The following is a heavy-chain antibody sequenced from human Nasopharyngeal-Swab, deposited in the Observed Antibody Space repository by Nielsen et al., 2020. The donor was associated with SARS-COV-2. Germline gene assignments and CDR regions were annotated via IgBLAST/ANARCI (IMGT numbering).Heavy chain of an antibody. CDR3: ASYGDEHSDAFDI. D-gene: IGHD4/OR15-4a*01. CDR1: GFTFSSYW. J-gene: IGHJ3*02. CDR2: IKQDGSEK. Sequence: GGSPRLSCAASGFTFSSYWMSWVRQAPGKGLEWVANIKQDGSEKYYVDSVKGRFTISRDNAKNSLYLQMNSLRAEDTAVYYCASYGDEHSDAFDIWGQGTMVTVSS. V-gene: IGHV3-7*01.